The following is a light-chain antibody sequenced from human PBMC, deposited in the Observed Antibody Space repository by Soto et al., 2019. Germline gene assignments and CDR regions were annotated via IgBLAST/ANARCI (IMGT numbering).Light chain of an antibody. V-gene: IGKV1-9*01. Sequence: DIQLTQSPSLLSASVGDRVTITCRASQAISTYLAWYQQTSGKAPKLLISAASTLQRGVPSRFRGSGSGTQVTLTISSLQPEDFATYYCQQLNAYPLTFGGGTRVEIK. CDR1: QAISTY. J-gene: IGKJ4*01. CDR2: AAS. CDR3: QQLNAYPLT.